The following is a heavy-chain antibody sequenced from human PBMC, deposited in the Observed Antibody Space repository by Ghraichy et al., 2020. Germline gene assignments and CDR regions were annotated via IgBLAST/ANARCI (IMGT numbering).Heavy chain of an antibody. CDR3: ATSGADHYHGMDV. CDR1: GGSMTRVGYY. D-gene: IGHD3-10*01. CDR2: MYYRGST. Sequence: TLSLTCTVSGGSMTRVGYYWTWIRQFPGKGLEWIGYMYYRGSTYYNPSLKSRVSISGDTSQNQFSLKLTSVTAADTAVYYCATSGADHYHGMDVWGQGTTVTVSS. V-gene: IGHV4-31*03. J-gene: IGHJ6*02.